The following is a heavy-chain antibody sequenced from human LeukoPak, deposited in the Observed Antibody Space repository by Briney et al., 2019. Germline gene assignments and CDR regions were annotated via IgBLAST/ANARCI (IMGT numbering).Heavy chain of an antibody. CDR1: GYTFTGYY. CDR2: INPNSGVT. D-gene: IGHD6-13*01. Sequence: ASVKVSCKASGYTFTGYYIHWVRQAPGQGLEWMGWINPNSGVTDYAQKFQGRVTMTRDTSISTAYMELNSLRSDDTAVYYCARVDANTWYGKIDYWGQGTLVTVTS. CDR3: ARVDANTWYGKIDY. V-gene: IGHV1-2*02. J-gene: IGHJ4*02.